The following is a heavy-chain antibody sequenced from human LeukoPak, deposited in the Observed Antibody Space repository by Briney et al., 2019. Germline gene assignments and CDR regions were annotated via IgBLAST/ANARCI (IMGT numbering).Heavy chain of an antibody. J-gene: IGHJ6*03. Sequence: GGSLRLSCVVSGFTLSNYWMTWVREAPGKGLEWVSYISGSSSTIYYADSAKGRFTISRDNAKSSLYLQVNSLRAEGTAVYYCARDCSGGSCSPIYYYYYYMDVWGKGTTVTVSS. CDR2: ISGSSSTI. V-gene: IGHV3-48*01. CDR3: ARDCSGGSCSPIYYYYYYMDV. D-gene: IGHD2-15*01. CDR1: GFTLSNYW.